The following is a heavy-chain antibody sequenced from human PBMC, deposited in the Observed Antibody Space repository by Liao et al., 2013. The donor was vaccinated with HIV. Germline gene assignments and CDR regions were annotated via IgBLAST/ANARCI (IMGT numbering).Heavy chain of an antibody. CDR1: GGSISSGNYY. CDR3: ARKGYYYDSSGYASITSYYYFYMDV. CDR2: IFTSGST. Sequence: QVQLQESGPGLVKPSQTLSLTCTVSGGSISSGNYYWSWIRQPAGKGLEWIGRIFTSGSTNYNPSLKSRVTISVDTSKNQFSLKLRSVTAADTAVYYCARKGYYYDSSGYASITSYYYFYMDVWGKGTTVTVSS. J-gene: IGHJ6*03. V-gene: IGHV4-61*02. D-gene: IGHD3-22*01.